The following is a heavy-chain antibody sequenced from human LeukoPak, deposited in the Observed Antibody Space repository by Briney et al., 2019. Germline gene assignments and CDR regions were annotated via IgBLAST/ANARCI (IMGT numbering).Heavy chain of an antibody. D-gene: IGHD6-19*01. Sequence: ASVKVSCKASGYTFTSYDINWVRPATGQGLVWMGWMNPNSGNTGYEQKFQGRVTITRNTSLSTAYMELSSLRSEDTAVYYCARGLHPQVVAGRELGYWGQGTLVTVSS. CDR3: ARGLHPQVVAGRELGY. V-gene: IGHV1-8*03. J-gene: IGHJ4*02. CDR1: GYTFTSYD. CDR2: MNPNSGNT.